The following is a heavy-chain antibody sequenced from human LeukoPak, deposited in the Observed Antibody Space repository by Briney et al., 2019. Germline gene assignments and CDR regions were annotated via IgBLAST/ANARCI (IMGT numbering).Heavy chain of an antibody. V-gene: IGHV3-74*01. CDR2: IKGDGSET. D-gene: IGHD3-22*01. CDR1: GFTFSDYW. CDR3: VRGQIGVSVIVH. J-gene: IGHJ5*02. Sequence: GGSLRLFCAASGFTFSDYWMHWVRQVPGKGLVWVSHIKGDGSETNYADSVKGRFTISRDNAKNTLFLQMNSLRVEDTAVYYCVRGQIGVSVIVHWGQGTLVTASS.